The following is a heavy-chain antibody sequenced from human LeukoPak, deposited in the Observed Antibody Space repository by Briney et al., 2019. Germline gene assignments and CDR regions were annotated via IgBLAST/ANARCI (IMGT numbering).Heavy chain of an antibody. CDR1: GGSISSGSYY. CDR2: IYTSGST. D-gene: IGHD2-15*01. CDR3: ARGLVFDP. J-gene: IGHJ5*02. V-gene: IGHV4-61*02. Sequence: PSETLSLTCTVSGGSISSGSYYWSWIRQPAGKGLEWIGRIYTSGSTSYNPSLKSRVTISVDTSKNQFSLKLSSVTAADTAVYYCARGLVFDPWGQGTLVTVSS.